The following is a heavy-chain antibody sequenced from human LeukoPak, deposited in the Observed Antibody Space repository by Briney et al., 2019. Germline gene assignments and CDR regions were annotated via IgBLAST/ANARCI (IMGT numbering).Heavy chain of an antibody. CDR3: ARDVHDYDSSGYYRFDY. CDR1: GFSPTSLS. CDR2: ISSESGTK. J-gene: IGHJ4*02. D-gene: IGHD3-22*01. V-gene: IGHV3-48*01. Sequence: VGSLRPSCAASGFSPTSLSINCVRQAPGKGLEWVSYISSESGTKYHEDSVKGRFNISRDNAKNSLYLQMNSLRAEDTAVYYCARDVHDYDSSGYYRFDYWGQGTVVTVSS.